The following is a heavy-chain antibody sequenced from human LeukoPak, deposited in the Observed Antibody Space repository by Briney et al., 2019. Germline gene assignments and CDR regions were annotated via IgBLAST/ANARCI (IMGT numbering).Heavy chain of an antibody. CDR2: IRYDGSNK. CDR1: GYTFSSYG. CDR3: AKDDGYRGQQLVNIFDY. D-gene: IGHD6-13*01. Sequence: GGGLRVSCAESGYTFSSYGMHWVREAPGEGVEWVAFIRYDGSNKYYAFSVKGRFTISRDNSKNTLYLQMNSLRAEDTAVYYCAKDDGYRGQQLVNIFDYWGQGTLVTVSS. V-gene: IGHV3-30*02. J-gene: IGHJ4*02.